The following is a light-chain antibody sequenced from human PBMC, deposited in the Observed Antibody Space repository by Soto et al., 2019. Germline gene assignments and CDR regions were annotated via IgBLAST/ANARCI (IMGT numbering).Light chain of an antibody. J-gene: IGKJ4*01. CDR1: QSVSSY. CDR2: DAS. V-gene: IGKV3-11*01. CDR3: QQRSNCPLT. Sequence: EIVLTQSPATLSSVAGERATLSCRASQSVSSYLAWYQQKPGQAPRLLIYDASNRATGIPARFSGSGSGTDFTLTISSLQPEDFAVYYCQQRSNCPLTFGGGTKVDIK.